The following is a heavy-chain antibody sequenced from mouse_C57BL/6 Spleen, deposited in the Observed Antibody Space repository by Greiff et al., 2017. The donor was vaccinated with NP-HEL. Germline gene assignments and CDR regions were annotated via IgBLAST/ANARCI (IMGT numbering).Heavy chain of an antibody. D-gene: IGHD1-1*01. CDR2: INYDGSST. CDR3: ARVELLRGFDY. CDR1: GFTFSDYY. Sequence: EVQLVESEGGLVQPGSSMKLSCTASGFTFSDYYMAWVRQVPEKGLEWVANINYDGSSTYYLDSLKSRFIISRDNAKNILYLQMSSLKSEDTATYYCARVELLRGFDYWGQGTTLTVSS. V-gene: IGHV5-16*01. J-gene: IGHJ2*01.